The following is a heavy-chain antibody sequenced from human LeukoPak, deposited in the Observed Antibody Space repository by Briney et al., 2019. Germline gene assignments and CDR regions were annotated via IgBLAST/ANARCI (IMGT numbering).Heavy chain of an antibody. CDR2: ISGSVGST. CDR1: GFSFTSYA. Sequence: GGSLRLSCAASGFSFTSYAMTWVRQAPGKGLEWVSAISGSVGSTSYADGVKGRFTVSRDNSKNTLYLQMNSLRAEDTAVYYCAREGGYYDILTGPHFDYWGQGTLVTVSS. V-gene: IGHV3-23*01. D-gene: IGHD3-9*01. J-gene: IGHJ4*02. CDR3: AREGGYYDILTGPHFDY.